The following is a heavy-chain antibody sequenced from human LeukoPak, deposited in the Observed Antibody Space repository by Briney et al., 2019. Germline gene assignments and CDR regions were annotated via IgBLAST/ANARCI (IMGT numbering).Heavy chain of an antibody. CDR3: ARITVTTRRYYYGMDV. CDR2: INHSGST. Sequence: SETLSLTCAVYGGSFSGYYWSWNRQPPGKGLEWIGEINHSGSTNYNPSLKSRVTISVDTSKNQFSLKLSSVTAADTAVYYCARITVTTRRYYYGMDVWGQGTTVTVSS. V-gene: IGHV4-34*01. CDR1: GGSFSGYY. J-gene: IGHJ6*02. D-gene: IGHD4-17*01.